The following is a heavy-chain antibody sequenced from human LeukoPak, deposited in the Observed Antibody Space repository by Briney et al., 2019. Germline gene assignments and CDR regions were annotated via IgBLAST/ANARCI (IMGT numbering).Heavy chain of an antibody. CDR1: GGSISSSSYY. Sequence: SETLSLTCTVSGGSISSSSYYWGWLRQPPGTGLEWIGSIYYSGSTYYNPSLKSRVTISVDTSKNQFSLKLSSVTAADTAVYYCARGYCSGGSCYYYYYYYMDVWGKGTTVAVSS. J-gene: IGHJ6*03. V-gene: IGHV4-39*07. CDR3: ARGYCSGGSCYYYYYYYMDV. D-gene: IGHD2-15*01. CDR2: IYYSGST.